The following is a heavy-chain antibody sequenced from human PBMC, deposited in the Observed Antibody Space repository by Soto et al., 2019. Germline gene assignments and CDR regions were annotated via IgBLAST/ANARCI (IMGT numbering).Heavy chain of an antibody. J-gene: IGHJ5*02. V-gene: IGHV4-30-2*01. CDR3: ARQDYDFWSGRGWFDP. Sequence: PSETLSLTCAVSGGSISSGGYSWSWIRQPPGKGLEWIGYIYHSGSTYYNPSLKSRVTISVDRSKNQFSLKLSSVTAAATAVYYCARQDYDFWSGRGWFDPWGQGTLVTVSS. D-gene: IGHD3-3*01. CDR2: IYHSGST. CDR1: GGSISSGGYS.